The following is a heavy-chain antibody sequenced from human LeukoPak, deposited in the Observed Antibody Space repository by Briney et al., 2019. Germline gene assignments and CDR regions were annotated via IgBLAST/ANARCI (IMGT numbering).Heavy chain of an antibody. CDR1: GDSISSRY. CDR3: ARGVAV. CDR2: IHDSGRT. V-gene: IGHV4-59*11. J-gene: IGHJ6*04. Sequence: SETLSLTCTISGDSISSRYWIWMRQPPGKGLEWIGYIHDSGRTNYNPSLKSRVTISLDTSKRQFSLKVNSVTAADTAVYYCARGVAVWGKGTTVTVSS.